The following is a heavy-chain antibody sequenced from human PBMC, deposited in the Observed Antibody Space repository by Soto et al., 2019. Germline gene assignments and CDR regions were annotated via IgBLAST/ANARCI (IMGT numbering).Heavy chain of an antibody. Sequence: GASVKVSCKASGYTFTTYDISWVRQATGQGLEWMGWMNTYSGNTGYAQKFQGRVTVTRNTSISTVYMELSGLRPDDTAVYYCARRKERSGPHYFDYWGQGSQVTVSS. V-gene: IGHV1-8*01. D-gene: IGHD6-25*01. CDR3: ARRKERSGPHYFDY. J-gene: IGHJ4*02. CDR1: GYTFTTYD. CDR2: MNTYSGNT.